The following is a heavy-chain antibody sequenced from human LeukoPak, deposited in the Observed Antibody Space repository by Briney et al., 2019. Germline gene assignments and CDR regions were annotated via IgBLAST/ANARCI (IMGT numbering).Heavy chain of an antibody. CDR3: ARPGYYDSSGYYGSPHWYFDL. CDR2: IYYSGST. Sequence: SETLSLTCTVSGGSISSYYWSWIRQPPGKGLEWIGYIYYSGSTNYNPSLKSRVTISVDTSKNQFSLKLSSVTAADTAVYYCARPGYYDSSGYYGSPHWYFDLWGRGTLVTVSS. J-gene: IGHJ2*01. V-gene: IGHV4-59*08. CDR1: GGSISSYY. D-gene: IGHD3-22*01.